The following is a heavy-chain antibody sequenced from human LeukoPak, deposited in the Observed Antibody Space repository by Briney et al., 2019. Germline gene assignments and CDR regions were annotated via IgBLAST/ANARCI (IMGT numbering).Heavy chain of an antibody. CDR2: INHSGST. Sequence: SETLSLTCAVYGGSFSGYYWSRIRQPPGKGLEWIGEINHSGSTNYNPSLKSRVTISVDTSKNQFSLKLSSVTAADTAVYYCARHTVTTYLGIKDYWGQGTLVTVSS. V-gene: IGHV4-34*01. J-gene: IGHJ4*02. CDR3: ARHTVTTYLGIKDY. D-gene: IGHD4-17*01. CDR1: GGSFSGYY.